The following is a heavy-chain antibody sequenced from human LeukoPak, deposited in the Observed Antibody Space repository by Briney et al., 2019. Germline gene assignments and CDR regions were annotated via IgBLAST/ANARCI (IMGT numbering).Heavy chain of an antibody. J-gene: IGHJ4*02. D-gene: IGHD6-13*01. CDR2: IYTSGST. CDR1: GGSISSYY. Sequence: SETLSLTCTVSGGSISSYYWSWIRQPAGKGLERIGRIYTSGSTNYNPSLKSRVTISVDKSKNQFSLKLSSVTAADTAVYYCAREDLAAAGFDYWGQGTLVTVSS. CDR3: AREDLAAAGFDY. V-gene: IGHV4-4*07.